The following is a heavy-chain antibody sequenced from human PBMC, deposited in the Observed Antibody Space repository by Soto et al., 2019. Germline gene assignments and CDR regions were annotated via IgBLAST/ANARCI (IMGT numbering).Heavy chain of an antibody. J-gene: IGHJ1*01. CDR1: GFTFSTYS. CDR2: ISSSSSTI. D-gene: IGHD3-22*01. Sequence: GGSLRLSCAASGFTFSTYSMNWVRQAPGKGLEWVSYISSSSSTIYYADSVKGRFTISRDNAKNSLYLQMNSLRAEDTAVYYCARDLEYYSDSSGYYYPEYFQHWGQGTLVTVSS. V-gene: IGHV3-48*01. CDR3: ARDLEYYSDSSGYYYPEYFQH.